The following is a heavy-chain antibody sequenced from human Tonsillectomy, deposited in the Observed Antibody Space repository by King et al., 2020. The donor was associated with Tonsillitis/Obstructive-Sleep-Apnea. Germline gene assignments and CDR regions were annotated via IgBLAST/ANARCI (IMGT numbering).Heavy chain of an antibody. CDR3: ARGEMATISPAFDI. V-gene: IGHV3-30*04. CDR1: GVTFRHYA. D-gene: IGHD5-24*01. Sequence: VQLVESGGGVVQPGRSRRLSCVASGVTFRHYAMHWVRQSPGKGLEWAALISYDGSDKYYADSVKGRFTVSRDNSKNTLYLQMNFLRPEDTAVYYCARGEMATISPAFDIWGPGTMLTVSS. CDR2: ISYDGSDK. J-gene: IGHJ3*02.